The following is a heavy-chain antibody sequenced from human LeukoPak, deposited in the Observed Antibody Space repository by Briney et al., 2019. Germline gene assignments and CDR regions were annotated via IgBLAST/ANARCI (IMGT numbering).Heavy chain of an antibody. CDR1: GSSISSYY. V-gene: IGHV4-59*08. Sequence: SETLSLTCTVSGSSISSYYWSWIRQPPGKGLEWIGYIYYSGSTNYNPSLKSRVTISVDTSKNQFSLKLSSVTAADTAVYYCARLVGAHDYWGQGTLVTVSS. D-gene: IGHD1-26*01. CDR3: ARLVGAHDY. J-gene: IGHJ4*02. CDR2: IYYSGST.